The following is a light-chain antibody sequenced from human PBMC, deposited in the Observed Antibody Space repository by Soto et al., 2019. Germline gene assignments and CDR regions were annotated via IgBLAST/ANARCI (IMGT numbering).Light chain of an antibody. CDR1: QSISTS. CDR2: AAS. Sequence: DIQMTQSPSSLSASVGDRVTITCRASQSISTSLNWNQQKPGKAPKLLIFAASSLQSGVPSRFSGSGSGTDFTLTISGLQPEDFGTYYCQQHYITPRTFGQGTKVEVK. V-gene: IGKV1-39*01. CDR3: QQHYITPRT. J-gene: IGKJ1*01.